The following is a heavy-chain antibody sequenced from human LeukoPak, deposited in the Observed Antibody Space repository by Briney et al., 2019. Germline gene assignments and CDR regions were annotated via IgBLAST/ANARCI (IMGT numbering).Heavy chain of an antibody. CDR1: GFTFSSYA. CDR3: AKFGIAARYFDY. J-gene: IGHJ4*02. CDR2: ISGSGGST. D-gene: IGHD6-6*01. Sequence: GGSLRLSCGASGFTFSSYAMSWVRQAPGKGLEWVSAISGSGGSTYYADSVKGRFTISRDNSKNTLYLQMNSLRAEDTAVYYCAKFGIAARYFDYWGQGTLVTVSS. V-gene: IGHV3-23*01.